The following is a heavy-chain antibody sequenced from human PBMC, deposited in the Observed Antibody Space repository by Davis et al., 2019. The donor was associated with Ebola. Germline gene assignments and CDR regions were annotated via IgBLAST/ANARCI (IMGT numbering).Heavy chain of an antibody. D-gene: IGHD3-22*01. J-gene: IGHJ4*02. V-gene: IGHV5-51*01. CDR1: GYSFTTYW. CDR3: AKQESLYGSSDY. Sequence: GGSLRLSCKGSGYSFTTYWFAWVRQTPANGLEWMGIIYPGDSDTRYSPSFEGQVTISVDRSISTANLQWSSLKASDTAMYYCAKQESLYGSSDYWGQGTLVTVSS. CDR2: IYPGDSDT.